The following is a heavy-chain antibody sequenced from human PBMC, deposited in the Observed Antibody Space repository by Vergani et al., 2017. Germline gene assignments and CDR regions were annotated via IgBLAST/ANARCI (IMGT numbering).Heavy chain of an antibody. D-gene: IGHD1-1*01. CDR3: ARDFLTRVTTLDYYYMGV. Sequence: QVQLVESGGGEVQPGRSLRLSCSAAGFPFSDYGVHWVRQAPGQGLEWVSVISYDGNKKNYADSVKGRFTISRDNSKNTLYLEMNALRAEDTAVNYCARDFLTRVTTLDYYYMGVWGKGTTVTVSS. J-gene: IGHJ6*03. CDR1: GFPFSDYG. CDR2: ISYDGNKK. V-gene: IGHV3-30*03.